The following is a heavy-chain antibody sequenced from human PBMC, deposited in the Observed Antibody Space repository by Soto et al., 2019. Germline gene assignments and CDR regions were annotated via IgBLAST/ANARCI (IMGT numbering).Heavy chain of an antibody. D-gene: IGHD6-13*01. J-gene: IGHJ6*02. CDR2: IVTVLGTA. Sequence: QVQLVQSGAAVMKPGSSVKVSCKASGGSLSYNAFSWVRQAPGQGLEWMGGIVTVLGTANHAQKFEGRVTITADESTSTAYMELNSLRVEDTAVYYCARNGAYSSSQFGMDVWGQGTTVTVSS. CDR1: GGSLSYNA. V-gene: IGHV1-69*01. CDR3: ARNGAYSSSQFGMDV.